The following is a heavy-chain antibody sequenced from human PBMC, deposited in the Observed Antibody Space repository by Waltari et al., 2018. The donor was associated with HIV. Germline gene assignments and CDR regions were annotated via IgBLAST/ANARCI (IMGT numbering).Heavy chain of an antibody. CDR3: TRSSKLDY. Sequence: EVQLVEFGGGLVQPGRSLRLSCTGFGFSFGDFAISWFRRAPGKGLEGFGLIRSRIYGGATEYAASAKGRFTISRDDLKSVAYLQMNSLKTEDTAVYYCTRSSKLDYWGQGTLVTVSS. J-gene: IGHJ4*02. CDR2: IRSRIYGGAT. D-gene: IGHD4-4*01. V-gene: IGHV3-49*03. CDR1: GFSFGDFA.